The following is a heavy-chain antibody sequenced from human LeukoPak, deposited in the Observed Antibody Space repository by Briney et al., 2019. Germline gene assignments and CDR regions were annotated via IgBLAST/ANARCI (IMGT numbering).Heavy chain of an antibody. Sequence: SETLSLTCAVYGGSFSGYYWSWIRQPPGKGLEWIGEINHSGSTNYNPSLKSRVTISVDTSKNQFSLKLSSVTAADTAVYYCAREFPSAFDIWGQGTMVTVSS. J-gene: IGHJ3*02. CDR3: AREFPSAFDI. V-gene: IGHV4-34*01. CDR2: INHSGST. CDR1: GGSFSGYY.